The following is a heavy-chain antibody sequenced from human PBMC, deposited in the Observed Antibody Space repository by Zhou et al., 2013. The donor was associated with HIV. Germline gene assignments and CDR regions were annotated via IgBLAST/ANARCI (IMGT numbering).Heavy chain of an antibody. V-gene: IGHV1-2*02. CDR1: GYTFTAFY. D-gene: IGHD6-19*01. J-gene: IGHJ5*02. Sequence: QVQLVQSGSEVRKPGASVKISCKASGYTFTAFYIHWVRQSLRHGLEWMGWINPHDGATKYAEDFRGRVTMTRDTSISTAYMELSRLRSDDTAVFYCARANPGSGWYEGNWFDPWGQGTLVTVSS. CDR2: INPHDGAT. CDR3: ARANPGSGWYEGNWFDP.